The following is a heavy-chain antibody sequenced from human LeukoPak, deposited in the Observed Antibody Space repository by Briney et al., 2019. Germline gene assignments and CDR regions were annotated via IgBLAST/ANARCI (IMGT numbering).Heavy chain of an antibody. D-gene: IGHD2-2*02. CDR1: GYTFTSYY. CDR3: ARNVPAAILDYYYYMDV. J-gene: IGHJ6*03. CDR2: INPSGGST. Sequence: ASVKVSCKASGYTFTSYYMHWVRQAPGQGLERMGIINPSGGSTSYAQKFQGRVTMTRDMSTSTVYMELSSLRSEDTAVYYCARNVPAAILDYYYYMDVWGKGTTVTVSS. V-gene: IGHV1-46*01.